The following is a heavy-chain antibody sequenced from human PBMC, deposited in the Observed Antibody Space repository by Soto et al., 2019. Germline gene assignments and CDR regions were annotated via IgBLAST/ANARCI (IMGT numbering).Heavy chain of an antibody. CDR2: IYHSGST. Sequence: PSETLSLTCTVSGGSISSGGYYWSWIRQHPGKGLEWIGYIYHSGSTYYNPSLKSRVTISVDRSKNQFSLKLSSVTAADTAVYYCARGMTTVTTFDYWGQGTLVPVS. CDR3: ARGMTTVTTFDY. CDR1: GGSISSGGYY. D-gene: IGHD4-17*01. V-gene: IGHV4-30-2*01. J-gene: IGHJ4*02.